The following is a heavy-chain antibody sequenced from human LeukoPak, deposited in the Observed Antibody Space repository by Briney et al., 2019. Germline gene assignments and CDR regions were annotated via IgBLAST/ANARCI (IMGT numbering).Heavy chain of an antibody. Sequence: ASVKVSCKTSGYTFTNYGISWVRQAPGLGLEWMGWISAYNGNTNYAQKVQGRVTMTTDTSTSTAYMELRSLRSDDTAVYYCARDTPRREENWFDPWGQGTLVTVSS. CDR3: ARDTPRREENWFDP. V-gene: IGHV1-18*01. CDR1: GYTFTNYG. D-gene: IGHD1-14*01. CDR2: ISAYNGNT. J-gene: IGHJ5*02.